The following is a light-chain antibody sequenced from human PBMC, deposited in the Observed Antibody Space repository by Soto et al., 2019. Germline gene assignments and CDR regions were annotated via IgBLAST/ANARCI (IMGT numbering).Light chain of an antibody. Sequence: QSALTQPASVSGSPGQSITISCTGTSSDVGTYNLVSWYQHHPGKAPKLMIYEGSKRPSGVSNRFSGSKSGNTASLTISGIQAEDEADYYCCSYAGSSTYVFGTGTKSPS. CDR3: CSYAGSSTYV. V-gene: IGLV2-23*01. J-gene: IGLJ1*01. CDR2: EGS. CDR1: SSDVGTYNL.